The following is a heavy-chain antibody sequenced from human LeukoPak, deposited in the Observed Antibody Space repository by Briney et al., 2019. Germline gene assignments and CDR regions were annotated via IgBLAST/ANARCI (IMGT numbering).Heavy chain of an antibody. V-gene: IGHV1-69*13. Sequence: ASVKVSCKASGGTFSSYAISWVRQAPGQGLEWMGGIIPIFGTANYAQKFQGRVTITADESTSTAYMELSSLRSEDTAVYYCARGSGSMWYYYYGMDIWGKGTTVTVSS. J-gene: IGHJ6*04. CDR1: GGTFSSYA. CDR2: IIPIFGTA. D-gene: IGHD3-10*01. CDR3: ARGSGSMWYYYYGMDI.